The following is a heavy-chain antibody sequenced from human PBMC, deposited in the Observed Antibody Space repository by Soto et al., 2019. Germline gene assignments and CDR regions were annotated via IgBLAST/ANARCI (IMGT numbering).Heavy chain of an antibody. CDR1: GGSISSYY. CDR3: GRHESRRLEWLRLKRTGFDP. J-gene: IGHJ5*02. Sequence: PSQTLSLTCTVSGGSISSYYWSWIRQPPGKGLEWIGYIYYSGSTNYNPSLKSRVTISVDTSKNQFSLKLSSVTAADTAVYYCGRHESRRLEWLRLKRTGFDPGGQGTLVTVSS. CDR2: IYYSGST. V-gene: IGHV4-59*08. D-gene: IGHD5-12*01.